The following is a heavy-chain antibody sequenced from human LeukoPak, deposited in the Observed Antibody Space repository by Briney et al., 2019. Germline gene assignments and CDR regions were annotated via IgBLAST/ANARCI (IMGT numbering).Heavy chain of an antibody. CDR3: ARLRTGGTSYVRGEWFDP. D-gene: IGHD2-8*02. CDR2: IYYSGST. V-gene: IGHV4-39*01. Sequence: SGTLSLTCTVSGGSISIATYSWGWIRQPPWKGLECIGNIYYSGSTNYNPSLKSRLTISVDTSKNQFSLKLSSVTAADTAVYHCARLRTGGTSYVRGEWFDPWGQGTLVTVSS. J-gene: IGHJ5*02. CDR1: GGSISIATYS.